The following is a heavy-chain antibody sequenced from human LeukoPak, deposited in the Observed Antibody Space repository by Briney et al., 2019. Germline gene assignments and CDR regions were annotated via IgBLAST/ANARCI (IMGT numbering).Heavy chain of an antibody. CDR2: INHSGST. J-gene: IGHJ3*02. D-gene: IGHD3-16*02. CDR3: ARGVAVWGSYRYPKRNDAFDI. CDR1: GGSFSGYY. V-gene: IGHV4-34*01. Sequence: SETLSLTCAVYGGSFSGYYWSWIRQPPGKGLEWIGEINHSGSTNYNPSLKSRVTISVDTSKNQFSLKLSSVTAADTAVYYCARGVAVWGSYRYPKRNDAFDIWGKGKMVTVSS.